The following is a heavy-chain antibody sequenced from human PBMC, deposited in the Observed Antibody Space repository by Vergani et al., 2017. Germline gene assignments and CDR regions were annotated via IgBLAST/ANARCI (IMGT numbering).Heavy chain of an antibody. CDR1: GFSLSRFW. CDR2: ISPDGSAT. Sequence: EVQLVESGGGLVQPGGSLRLSCAASGFSLSRFWMSWVRQAPEKGLEWVAHISPDGSATSYVDSVKGRFTISRDNSKNTLYLQMNSLRAEDTAVYYCAKSRERKVVTAIRDEGVYYFDYWGQGTLVTVSS. J-gene: IGHJ4*02. V-gene: IGHV3-7*01. D-gene: IGHD2-21*02. CDR3: AKSRERKVVTAIRDEGVYYFDY.